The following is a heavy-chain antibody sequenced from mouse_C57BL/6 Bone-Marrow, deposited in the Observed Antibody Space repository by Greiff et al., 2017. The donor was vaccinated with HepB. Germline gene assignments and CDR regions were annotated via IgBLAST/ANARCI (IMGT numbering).Heavy chain of an antibody. CDR1: GYTFTGYW. V-gene: IGHV1-9*01. CDR3: ARRDYDYSNYGDY. D-gene: IGHD2-5*01. Sequence: QVQLQQSGAELMKPGASVKLSCKATGYTFTGYWIEWVKQRPGHGLEWIGEILPGSGSTNYNDKFKGKATFTADTSSNTAYMRLSILTTENSAIYYLARRDYDYSNYGDYWGQGTTLTVSS. CDR2: ILPGSGST. J-gene: IGHJ2*01.